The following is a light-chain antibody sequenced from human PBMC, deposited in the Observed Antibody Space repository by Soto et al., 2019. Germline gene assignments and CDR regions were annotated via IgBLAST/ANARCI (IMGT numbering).Light chain of an antibody. CDR1: SSDVGGYNY. J-gene: IGLJ2*01. CDR3: SSYTSSSTYVV. Sequence: QSVLTQPASVSGSPGQSITISCTGTSSDVGGYNYVSWYQQHPGKAPKLMIYDVSNRPSGVSNRFSGSKSGNTASLTISGLQAEDEADYYCSSYTSSSTYVVFGGATKLTVL. V-gene: IGLV2-14*01. CDR2: DVS.